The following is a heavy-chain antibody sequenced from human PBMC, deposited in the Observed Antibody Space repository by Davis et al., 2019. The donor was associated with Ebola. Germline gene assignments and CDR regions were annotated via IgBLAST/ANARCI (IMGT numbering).Heavy chain of an antibody. CDR2: IIPILGIA. V-gene: IGHV1-69*02. CDR1: GGTFSSYT. CDR3: ARDLAIATTPYYFDS. Sequence: AASVKVSCKASGGTFSSYTISWVRQAPGQGLEWMGRIIPILGIANYAQKFQGRVTITADESTSTAYLQLTSLRSEDTAVYYCARDLAIATTPYYFDSWGQGTLVTVSS. D-gene: IGHD2-15*01. J-gene: IGHJ4*02.